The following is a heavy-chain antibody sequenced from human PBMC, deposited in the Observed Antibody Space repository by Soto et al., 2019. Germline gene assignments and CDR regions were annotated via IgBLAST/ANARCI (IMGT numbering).Heavy chain of an antibody. Sequence: ASVKLSCKASGYTFTSYYMHCVRQAPGQGLEWMGIINPSGGSTSYAQKFQGRVTMTRDTSTSTVYMELSSLRSEDTAVYYCARDPILTGPPSYGMDVWGQGTTVTVSS. D-gene: IGHD3-9*01. CDR1: GYTFTSYY. CDR2: INPSGGST. J-gene: IGHJ6*02. V-gene: IGHV1-46*01. CDR3: ARDPILTGPPSYGMDV.